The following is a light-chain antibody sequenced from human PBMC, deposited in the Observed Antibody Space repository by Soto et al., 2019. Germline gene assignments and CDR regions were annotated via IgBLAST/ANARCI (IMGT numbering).Light chain of an antibody. CDR1: QSVSNN. CDR3: QQYNNWPIT. Sequence: EIVLTQSPATLSVFPGEKATLSCGASQSVSNNLAWYHQKPGQAPRPLSYGASTRDTGVPGRFSGSGSGTEFTLTISSLQSEDFAVYYCQQYNNWPITFGQGTRLEIK. J-gene: IGKJ5*01. CDR2: GAS. V-gene: IGKV3-15*01.